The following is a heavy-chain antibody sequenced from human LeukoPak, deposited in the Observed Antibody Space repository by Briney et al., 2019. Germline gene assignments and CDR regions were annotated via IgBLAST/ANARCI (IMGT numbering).Heavy chain of an antibody. Sequence: PGGSLRLSCAASGFTVSSNYMSWVRLAPGKAMEWVSTIYSGLTAYYADSVKGRFTISRDNSKNTVHLQMNSLRAEDTAVYYCARGKWNYPYDYWGQGTLVTVSS. D-gene: IGHD1-7*01. CDR3: ARGKWNYPYDY. CDR1: GFTVSSNY. CDR2: IYSGLTA. V-gene: IGHV3-66*01. J-gene: IGHJ4*02.